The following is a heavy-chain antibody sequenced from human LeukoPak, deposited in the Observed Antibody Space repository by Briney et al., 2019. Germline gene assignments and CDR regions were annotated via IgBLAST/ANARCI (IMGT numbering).Heavy chain of an antibody. V-gene: IGHV3-43D*03. CDR3: AKDRNYDSSGYGGLDY. CDR2: ISWNGGST. J-gene: IGHJ4*02. Sequence: GGSLRLSCAASGFTFDDYAMHWVRQAPGKGLEWVSFISWNGGSTYYADSVKGRFTISRDNSKNSLYSQMNSLRAEDTALYYCAKDRNYDSSGYGGLDYWGQGTLVTVSS. D-gene: IGHD3-22*01. CDR1: GFTFDDYA.